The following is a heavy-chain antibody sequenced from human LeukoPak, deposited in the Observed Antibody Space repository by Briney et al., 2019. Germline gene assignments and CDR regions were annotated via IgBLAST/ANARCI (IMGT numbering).Heavy chain of an antibody. J-gene: IGHJ4*02. D-gene: IGHD3-22*01. CDR3: ARDSLYYYDSSGYSYFDY. V-gene: IGHV3-21*01. CDR2: ISSSSSYI. Sequence: GGSLRLSCAASGFTFSSYSMNWVRQAPGKGLEWVSSISSSSSYIYYADSVKGRFTISRDNAKNSLYLQMNSLRAEDTAVYYCARDSLYYYDSSGYSYFDYWGQGTLVTVSS. CDR1: GFTFSSYS.